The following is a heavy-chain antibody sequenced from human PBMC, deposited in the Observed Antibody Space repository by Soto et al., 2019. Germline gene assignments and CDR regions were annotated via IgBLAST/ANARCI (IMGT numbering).Heavy chain of an antibody. Sequence: GESLKISCAASGFTFSSYAMSWVRQAPGKGLEWVSAISGSGGSTYYADSVKGRFTISRDNSKNTLYLQMNSLRAEDTAVYYCANTRVLTGYYMDVWGKGTTVTVSS. CDR1: GFTFSSYA. D-gene: IGHD3-9*01. CDR3: ANTRVLTGYYMDV. V-gene: IGHV3-23*01. J-gene: IGHJ6*03. CDR2: ISGSGGST.